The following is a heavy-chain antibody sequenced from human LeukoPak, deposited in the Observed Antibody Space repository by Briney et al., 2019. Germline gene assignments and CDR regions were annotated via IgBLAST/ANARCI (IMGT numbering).Heavy chain of an antibody. CDR3: ARGAKANWGYVWYFDL. V-gene: IGHV3-74*01. CDR2: INSDGSST. J-gene: IGHJ2*01. Sequence: GGSLRLSCAASGFTFSSYWMHWVRQAPGKGLVWVSRINSDGSSTSYADSVKGRFTISRDNAKNTLYLQMNSLRAEDTAVYYCARGAKANWGYVWYFDLWGRGTLVTASS. D-gene: IGHD7-27*01. CDR1: GFTFSSYW.